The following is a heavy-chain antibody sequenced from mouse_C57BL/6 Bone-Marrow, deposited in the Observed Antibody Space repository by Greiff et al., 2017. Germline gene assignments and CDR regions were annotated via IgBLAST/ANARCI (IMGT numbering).Heavy chain of an antibody. Sequence: VQLQQSGAELVRPGTSVKLSCKASGYTFTSYWMHWVKQRPGQGLEWIGVIDPSDSYTNYNQKFKGKATLTVDTSSSTAYMQLSSLTSEDYAVYCCADGIDYWGQGTLVTVSA. CDR3: ADGIDY. CDR2: IDPSDSYT. D-gene: IGHD2-3*01. CDR1: GYTFTSYW. J-gene: IGHJ3*01. V-gene: IGHV1-59*01.